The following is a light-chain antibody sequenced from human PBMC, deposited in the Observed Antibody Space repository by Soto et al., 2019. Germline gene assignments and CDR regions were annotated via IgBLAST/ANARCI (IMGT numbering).Light chain of an antibody. CDR3: SSYTSSNTLFG. CDR2: EVN. J-gene: IGLJ1*01. Sequence: QSVRSQPASVSGSPGHSITISCTGTSRDVGGNIYVSWYQQHPGKAPKVLIYEVNNRPSGVSSRFSGSKSGNTASLTISGLQPEDEADYYCSSYTSSNTLFGFGTGTKVTVL. CDR1: SRDVGGNIY. V-gene: IGLV2-14*01.